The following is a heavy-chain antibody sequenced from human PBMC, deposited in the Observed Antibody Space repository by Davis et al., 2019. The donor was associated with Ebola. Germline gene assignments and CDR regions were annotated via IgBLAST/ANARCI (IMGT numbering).Heavy chain of an antibody. J-gene: IGHJ5*02. D-gene: IGHD3-10*01. CDR2: ISPNGDKT. V-gene: IGHV1-46*01. Sequence: ASVKVSCKASGYIFTNHWMHWVRQAPGQGLEWMGVISPNGDKTTYDQRFQGRVILTRDTSTATDYMELRSLTSDDTAVYYCARDSSVGDIAWWFDPWGQGTRVIVSS. CDR1: GYIFTNHW. CDR3: ARDSSVGDIAWWFDP.